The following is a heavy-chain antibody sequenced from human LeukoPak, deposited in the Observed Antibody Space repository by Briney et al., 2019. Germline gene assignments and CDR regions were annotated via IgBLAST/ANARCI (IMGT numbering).Heavy chain of an antibody. Sequence: PSETLSLTCAVYGGSFSGYYWSWIRQPPGKGLEWIGEINHSGSTNYNPSLKSRVTISVDTSKNQFSLKLSSVTAADTAVYYCASGLGGAASGFWFDPWGQGTLVTVSS. V-gene: IGHV4-34*01. CDR1: GGSFSGYY. CDR2: INHSGST. J-gene: IGHJ5*02. D-gene: IGHD1-26*01. CDR3: ASGLGGAASGFWFDP.